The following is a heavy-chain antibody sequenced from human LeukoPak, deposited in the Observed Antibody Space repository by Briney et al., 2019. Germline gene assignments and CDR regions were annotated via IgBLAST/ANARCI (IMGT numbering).Heavy chain of an antibody. CDR2: IYYSGST. Sequence: SQTLSLTCTVSGGSISSGGYYWSWIRQHPGKGLEWIGYIYYSGSTYYNPSLESRVTISVDTSKNQFSLKLSSVTAADTAVYYCARSRIQLWFFDYWGQGTLVTVSS. CDR1: GGSISSGGYY. CDR3: ARSRIQLWFFDY. D-gene: IGHD5-18*01. V-gene: IGHV4-31*03. J-gene: IGHJ4*02.